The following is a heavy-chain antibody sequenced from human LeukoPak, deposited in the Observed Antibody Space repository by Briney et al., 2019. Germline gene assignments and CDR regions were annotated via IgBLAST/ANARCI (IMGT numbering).Heavy chain of an antibody. J-gene: IGHJ4*02. CDR1: GYTFTSYY. Sequence: ASVKVSCKASGYTFTSYYMHWVRQAPGQGLEWMRIINPSGGSTSYAQKFQGRVTMTRDTSTSTVYMELSSLRSEDTAVYYCARGGVGQAVAGMGLDYWGQGTLVTVSS. D-gene: IGHD6-19*01. CDR3: ARGGVGQAVAGMGLDY. V-gene: IGHV1-46*01. CDR2: INPSGGST.